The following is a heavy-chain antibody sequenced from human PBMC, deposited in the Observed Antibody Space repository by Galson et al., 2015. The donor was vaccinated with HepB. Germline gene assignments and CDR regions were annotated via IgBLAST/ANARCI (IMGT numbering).Heavy chain of an antibody. Sequence: SLRLSCAASGFTFSSYGMHWVRQAPGKGLEWVAVISYDGSNKYYADSVKGRFTISRDNSKNTLYLQMNSLRAEDTAVYYCAKRAAAGTVDYWGQGTLVTVSS. J-gene: IGHJ4*02. V-gene: IGHV3-30*18. CDR1: GFTFSSYG. D-gene: IGHD6-13*01. CDR2: ISYDGSNK. CDR3: AKRAAAGTVDY.